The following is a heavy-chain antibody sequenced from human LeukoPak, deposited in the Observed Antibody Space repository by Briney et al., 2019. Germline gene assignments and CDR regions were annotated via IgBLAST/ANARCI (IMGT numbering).Heavy chain of an antibody. CDR1: QFSFSSYS. CDR3: VRLRRNTDSSGYYYYYDY. Sequence: GGSLRLSCEASQFSFSSYSFNWVRQAPGPGLEWVSFINKGATHMYYADSMKGRFTVSRDDAKNSLYLQMNSLRAEDTAVYYCVRLRRNTDSSGYYYYYDYWGRGTLVTVS. D-gene: IGHD3-22*01. J-gene: IGHJ4*02. V-gene: IGHV3-21*01. CDR2: INKGATHM.